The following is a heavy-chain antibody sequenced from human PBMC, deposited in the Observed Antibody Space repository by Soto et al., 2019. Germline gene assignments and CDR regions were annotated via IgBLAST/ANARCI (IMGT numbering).Heavy chain of an antibody. J-gene: IGHJ4*01. CDR1: GYSFTNYD. CDR2: MNPNSGKT. V-gene: IGHV1-8*01. CDR3: ARKCYRYFVWLVDH. Sequence: QVQLVQSGAEVKKPGASVKVSCKASGYSFTNYDINWVRQVTGQGLEWMGWMNPNSGKTGYAQKFQGRVTMTRNTFITTAYMELSGLTSEDTAVYYCARKCYRYFVWLVDHWGQGTLVTVSS. D-gene: IGHD3-9*01.